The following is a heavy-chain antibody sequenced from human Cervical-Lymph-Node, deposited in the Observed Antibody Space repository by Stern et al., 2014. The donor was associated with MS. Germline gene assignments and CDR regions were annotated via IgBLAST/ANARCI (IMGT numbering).Heavy chain of an antibody. V-gene: IGHV3-21*01. Sequence: EVQLVESGGGLVKPGGSLRLSCAASGFTFSRFSMNWVRQAPGQGLEWVSSIRDSSVDIHYADSVKGRFTIFRDDGKNSLYLQMNSLRSEDTAVYFCAKVRARPFRGYYWFYGMEVWGQGTAVTVSS. CDR3: AKVRARPFRGYYWFYGMEV. CDR2: IRDSSVDI. D-gene: IGHD6-6*01. CDR1: GFTFSRFS. J-gene: IGHJ6*02.